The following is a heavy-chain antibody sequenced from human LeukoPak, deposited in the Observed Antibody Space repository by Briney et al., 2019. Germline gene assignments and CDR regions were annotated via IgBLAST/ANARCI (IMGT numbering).Heavy chain of an antibody. V-gene: IGHV4-39*07. D-gene: IGHD2-2*01. J-gene: IGHJ4*02. CDR2: IYYSGST. Sequence: SETLSLTCTVSGGSISSSSYYWGWIRQPPGKGLEWIGSIYYSGSTYYNPSLKSRVTISVDTSKNQFSLKLSSVTAADTAVYYRASSYCSSTSCLFDYWGQGTLVTVSS. CDR1: GGSISSSSYY. CDR3: ASSYCSSTSCLFDY.